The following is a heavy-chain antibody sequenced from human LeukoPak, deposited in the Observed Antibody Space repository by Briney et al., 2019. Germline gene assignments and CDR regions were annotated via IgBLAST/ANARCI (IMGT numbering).Heavy chain of an antibody. V-gene: IGHV3-30*04. Sequence: PGGSLRLSCAASGFTFSSYAMHWVRQAPGKGLEWVAVISYDGSNKYYADSVKGRFTISRDNSKNTLYLQMNSLRAEDTAVYYCARGPEYMDVWGKGTTVTVSS. CDR1: GFTFSSYA. J-gene: IGHJ6*03. CDR2: ISYDGSNK. CDR3: ARGPEYMDV. D-gene: IGHD1-14*01.